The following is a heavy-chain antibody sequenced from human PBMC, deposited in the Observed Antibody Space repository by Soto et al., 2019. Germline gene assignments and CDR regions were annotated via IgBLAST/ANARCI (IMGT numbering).Heavy chain of an antibody. CDR1: VLTFGNYA. V-gene: IGHV3-49*04. CDR2: IRIQTYSETT. Sequence: GGSLRLSCTASVLTFGNYAINWVRQAPGKGLEWVGLIRIQTYSETTQYAPSLKGRFTILGDDSNYIAYLQMSSLQVDDSAVYYGTGAKTPGMSDFFDSWGQGVLVTVSS. CDR3: TGAKTPGMSDFFDS. D-gene: IGHD1-20*01. J-gene: IGHJ4*02.